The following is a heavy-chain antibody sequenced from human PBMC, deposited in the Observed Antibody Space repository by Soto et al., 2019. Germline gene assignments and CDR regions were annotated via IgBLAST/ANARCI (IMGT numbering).Heavy chain of an antibody. Sequence: GGSLRLSCAASGFTFSSYGMHWVRQAPGKGLEWVAVISYDGSNKYYADSVKGRFTISRDNSKNTLYLQMNCLRAEDTAVYYCAKGSDPTYRAAAGTVDYWGQGTLVTVSS. J-gene: IGHJ4*02. CDR1: GFTFSSYG. D-gene: IGHD6-13*01. CDR3: AKGSDPTYRAAAGTVDY. V-gene: IGHV3-30*18. CDR2: ISYDGSNK.